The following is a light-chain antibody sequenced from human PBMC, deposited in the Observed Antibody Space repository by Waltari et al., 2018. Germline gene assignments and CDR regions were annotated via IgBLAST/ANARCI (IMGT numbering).Light chain of an antibody. CDR3: SSYAGTNNLV. V-gene: IGLV2-8*01. CDR1: SSDVGGYNY. CDR2: EVS. J-gene: IGLJ2*01. Sequence: QSALTQPPSASGSPGQSVTISCTGSSSDVGGYNYVSWYQQHPGTAPKLMISEVSERPSGVPDRFSGSKSGNTASLTVSGLQAEDEADYYCSSYAGTNNLVFGGGTKLTVL.